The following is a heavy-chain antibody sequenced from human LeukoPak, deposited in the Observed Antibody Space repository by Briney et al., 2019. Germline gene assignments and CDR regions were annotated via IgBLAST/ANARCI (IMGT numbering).Heavy chain of an antibody. CDR2: MNPNSGNT. CDR1: GYTFTSYD. D-gene: IGHD6-19*01. J-gene: IGHJ6*02. CDR3: ARAYSGWYYYYGMDV. Sequence: AASVKVSCKASGYTFTSYDINWVRQATGQGLEWMGWMNPNSGNTGYAQKLQGRVTMTRNTSISTAYMELSSLRSEDTAVYYCARAYSGWYYYYGMDVWGQGTTVTVSS. V-gene: IGHV1-8*01.